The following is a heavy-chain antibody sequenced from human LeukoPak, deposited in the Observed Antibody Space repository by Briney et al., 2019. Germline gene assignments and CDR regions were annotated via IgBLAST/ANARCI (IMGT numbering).Heavy chain of an antibody. J-gene: IGHJ3*01. CDR1: QFIFNNYA. D-gene: IGHD5-18*01. Sequence: PGGSLRLSCAASQFIFNNYAMSWVRQAPGKGLEWVASTSYDGVDKYYADSLKGRFTMSRDNSKNSVYLQMDSLRVEDTAMYYCAKDVDTVMDWANDAFDVWGQGTMVIVSS. CDR3: AKDVDTVMDWANDAFDV. V-gene: IGHV3-30-3*01. CDR2: TSYDGVDK.